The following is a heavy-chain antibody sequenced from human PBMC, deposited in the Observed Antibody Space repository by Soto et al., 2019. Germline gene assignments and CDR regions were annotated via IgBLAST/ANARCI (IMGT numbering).Heavy chain of an antibody. CDR1: GGSFSGYY. V-gene: IGHV4-34*01. CDR2: INHSGST. J-gene: IGHJ3*02. Sequence: SETLSLTCAVYGGSFSGYYWSWIRQPPGKGLEWIGEINHSGSTNYNPSLKSRVTISVDTSKNQFSLKLSSVTAADTAVYYCARTKKAFDIWGQGTMVTVSS. D-gene: IGHD2-8*01. CDR3: ARTKKAFDI.